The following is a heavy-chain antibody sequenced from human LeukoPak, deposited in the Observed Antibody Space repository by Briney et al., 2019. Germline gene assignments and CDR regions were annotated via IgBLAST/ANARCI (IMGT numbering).Heavy chain of an antibody. Sequence: GGSLRLSCAASGFTFNSYWMTWVRQAPGKGLEWVADIKQDGSDKYYAGSVKGRFTISRDNAKNSLYLQMNSLRAEDTAVYFCARYNSAWKTDDYWGQGTLVTVSS. J-gene: IGHJ4*02. V-gene: IGHV3-7*03. CDR1: GFTFNSYW. D-gene: IGHD6-19*01. CDR3: ARYNSAWKTDDY. CDR2: IKQDGSDK.